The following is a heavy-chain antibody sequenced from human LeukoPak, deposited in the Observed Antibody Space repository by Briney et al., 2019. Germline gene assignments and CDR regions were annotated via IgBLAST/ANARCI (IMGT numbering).Heavy chain of an antibody. Sequence: PSETLSLTCAVSGYSISSGYFWVWIRQPPGKGLEWIGSIYHTGATYYNPSPRSPVTISVDTSKNEFSLELNSVTAADTAVYYCARDLGLTISDNWFDPWGQGTLVTVSS. V-gene: IGHV4-38-2*02. CDR3: ARDLGLTISDNWFDP. J-gene: IGHJ5*02. CDR2: IYHTGAT. D-gene: IGHD3-9*01. CDR1: GYSISSGYF.